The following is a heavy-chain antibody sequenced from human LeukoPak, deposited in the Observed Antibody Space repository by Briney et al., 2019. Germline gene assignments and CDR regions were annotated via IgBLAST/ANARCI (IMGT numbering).Heavy chain of an antibody. V-gene: IGHV3-23*01. D-gene: IGHD2-2*01. Sequence: GGSLRLSCAASGFTFSSYAMSWLRQAPGKGLEWVSAISGSGGSTYYADSVKGRSTISRDNSKNTLYLQMNSLRAEDTAVYYCAKWLGDIVVVPAAGIDYWGQGTLVTVSS. CDR2: ISGSGGST. CDR1: GFTFSSYA. J-gene: IGHJ4*02. CDR3: AKWLGDIVVVPAAGIDY.